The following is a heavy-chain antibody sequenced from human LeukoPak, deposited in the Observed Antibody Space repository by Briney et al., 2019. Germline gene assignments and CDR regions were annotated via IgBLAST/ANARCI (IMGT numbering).Heavy chain of an antibody. D-gene: IGHD3-22*01. J-gene: IGHJ6*03. V-gene: IGHV1-2*02. CDR2: INPNSGGT. Sequence: ASVKVSCKASGYTFTGYYMRWVRQAPGQGLEWMGWINPNSGGTNYAQKFQGRVTMTRDTSISTAYMELSRLRSDDTAVYYCARRVVDYYDSSGYYYYYYMDVWGKGTTVTVSS. CDR3: ARRVVDYYDSSGYYYYYYMDV. CDR1: GYTFTGYY.